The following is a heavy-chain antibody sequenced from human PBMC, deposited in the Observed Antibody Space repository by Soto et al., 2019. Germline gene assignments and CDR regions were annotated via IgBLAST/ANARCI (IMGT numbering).Heavy chain of an antibody. D-gene: IGHD2-2*01. CDR2: INHSGST. CDR1: GGSFSGYY. V-gene: IGHV4-34*01. CDR3: ARGGDIVVVPAAHFDY. Sequence: SETLSLTCAVYGGSFSGYYWSWILQPPGKGLEWIGEINHSGSTNYNPSLKSRVTISVDTSKNQFSLKLSSVTAADTAVYYCARGGDIVVVPAAHFDYWGQGTLVTVSS. J-gene: IGHJ4*02.